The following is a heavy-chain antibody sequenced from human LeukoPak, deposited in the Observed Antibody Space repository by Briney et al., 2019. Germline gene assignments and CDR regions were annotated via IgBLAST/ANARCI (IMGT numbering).Heavy chain of an antibody. V-gene: IGHV3-30*02. Sequence: GGSLRLSCAASGFTGLKFNDYGMHWVRQAPGKGLEWVAFIHYDGTKRYYVDSVKGRFTISRDDSRNTLFVQMNSLRTEDTAVYYCAKVFNRYCSTTSCYMAAFDIWGQGTMVTVSS. CDR2: IHYDGTKR. D-gene: IGHD2-2*02. J-gene: IGHJ3*02. CDR1: GFTGLKFNDYG. CDR3: AKVFNRYCSTTSCYMAAFDI.